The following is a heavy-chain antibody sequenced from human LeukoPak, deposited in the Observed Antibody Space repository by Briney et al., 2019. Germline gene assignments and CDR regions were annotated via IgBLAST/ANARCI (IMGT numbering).Heavy chain of an antibody. D-gene: IGHD2-15*01. J-gene: IGHJ3*02. CDR2: INHSGST. CDR3: AREYPQPPERSGASLVDI. V-gene: IGHV4-34*01. CDR1: GGSFSGYY. Sequence: KASETLSLTCAVYGGSFSGYYWSWIRQPPGKGLEWIGEINHSGSTNYNPSLESRVTISVDTSKNQFSLKLSSVTAADTAVYYCAREYPQPPERSGASLVDIWGQGTMVTVSS.